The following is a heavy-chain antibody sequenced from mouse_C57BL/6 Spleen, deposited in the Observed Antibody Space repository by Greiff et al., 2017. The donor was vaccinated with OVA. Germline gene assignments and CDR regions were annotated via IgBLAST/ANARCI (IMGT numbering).Heavy chain of an antibody. D-gene: IGHD4-1*01. CDR2: IWSGGST. Sequence: VKLVESGPGLVQPSQSLSITCTVSGFSLTSYGVHWVRQSPGKGLEWLGVIWSGGSTDYNAAFISRLSISKDNSKSQVFFKMNSLQADDTAIYYCASLNWEGYFDYWGQGTTLTVSS. CDR3: ASLNWEGYFDY. V-gene: IGHV2-2*01. CDR1: GFSLTSYG. J-gene: IGHJ2*01.